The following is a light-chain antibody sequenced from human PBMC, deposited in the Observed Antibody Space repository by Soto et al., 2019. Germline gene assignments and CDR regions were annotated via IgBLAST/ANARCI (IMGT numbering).Light chain of an antibody. J-gene: IGLJ3*02. CDR3: HVWDSSRDHVV. CDR1: NIGGKT. Sequence: SYELTQPPSVSVAPGKTASITCGGNNIGGKTVHWFQQKPGQAPVVVLYYDTHRPLGIPERFSGSNSGNTATLTISRVEAGDEADYYCHVWDSSRDHVVFGGGTKLTVL. CDR2: YDT. V-gene: IGLV3-21*04.